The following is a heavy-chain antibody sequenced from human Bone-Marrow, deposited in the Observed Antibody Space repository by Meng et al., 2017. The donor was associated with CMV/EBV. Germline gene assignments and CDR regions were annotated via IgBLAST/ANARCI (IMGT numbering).Heavy chain of an antibody. Sequence: GESLKISCAASGFTFSSYWMHWVRQAPGKGLVWVSRINSDGSSTSYADSVKGRFTISRDNAKNTLYLQMNSLRAEDTAVYYCARGGVPAAYVPPHPNWYDPGGQGTLVTVSS. CDR2: INSDGSST. D-gene: IGHD2-2*01. CDR3: ARGGVPAAYVPPHPNWYDP. J-gene: IGHJ5*02. V-gene: IGHV3-74*01. CDR1: GFTFSSYW.